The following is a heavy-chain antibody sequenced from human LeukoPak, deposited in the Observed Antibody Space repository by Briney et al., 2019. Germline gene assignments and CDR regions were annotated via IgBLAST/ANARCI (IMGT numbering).Heavy chain of an antibody. CDR2: ISYDGSKK. D-gene: IGHD1-26*01. CDR3: ASSGAFDP. V-gene: IGHV3-30*04. CDR1: GFTFSNYA. J-gene: IGHJ5*02. Sequence: GGSLRLSCAASGFTFSNYAMHWVRQPPGKGLEWVAVISYDGSKKYYADSVKGRFTISRDNSKNTLYLQMNSLRAEDTAVYYCASSGAFDPWGQGTLVTVSS.